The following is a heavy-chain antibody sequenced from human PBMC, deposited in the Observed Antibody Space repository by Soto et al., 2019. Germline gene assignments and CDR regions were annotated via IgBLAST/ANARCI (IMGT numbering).Heavy chain of an antibody. V-gene: IGHV1-3*01. D-gene: IGHD2-15*01. CDR2: INAGNGNT. Sequence: ASVKVSCKASGYTFTSYAMHWVRQAPGQRLEWMGWINAGNGNTKYSQKFQGRVTITADKSTSTAYMELSSLRSEDTAVYYCASSLATVVTPYYYYGMDVWGQGTTVTVSS. CDR1: GYTFTSYA. J-gene: IGHJ6*02. CDR3: ASSLATVVTPYYYYGMDV.